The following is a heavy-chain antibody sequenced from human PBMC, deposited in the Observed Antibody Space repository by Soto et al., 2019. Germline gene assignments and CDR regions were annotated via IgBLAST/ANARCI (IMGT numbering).Heavy chain of an antibody. CDR2: FNPILSMS. D-gene: IGHD3-10*01. Sequence: QVQLMQSGAKVKKPGSSVKVSCKASGDTFNFYTINWVRQAPGLGLEWMGRFNPILSMSNSALRFQGRVTLTADKSTSTAYMVLSSLRSDDTAVYYCATSFGSGYRAFDYWGQGVLVTVSS. CDR3: ATSFGSGYRAFDY. J-gene: IGHJ4*02. CDR1: GDTFNFYT. V-gene: IGHV1-69*02.